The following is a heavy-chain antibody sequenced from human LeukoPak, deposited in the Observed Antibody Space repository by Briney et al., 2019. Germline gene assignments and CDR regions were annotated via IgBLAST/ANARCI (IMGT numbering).Heavy chain of an antibody. CDR3: ARLGGSYYTY. CDR1: GFAFGSYW. J-gene: IGHJ4*02. V-gene: IGHV3-7*01. D-gene: IGHD1-26*01. Sequence: GGSLRLSCVASGFAFGSYWMSWVRQAPGKGLEWVANIKQDGGEKYYVDSVKGRFTISRDNAKNSLFLQMNSLRVEDTAVYYCARLGGSYYTYWGQGTLVTVSS. CDR2: IKQDGGEK.